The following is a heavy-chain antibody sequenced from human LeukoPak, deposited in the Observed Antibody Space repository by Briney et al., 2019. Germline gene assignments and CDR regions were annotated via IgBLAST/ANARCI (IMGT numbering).Heavy chain of an antibody. V-gene: IGHV3-23*01. CDR1: GFTFSSYW. J-gene: IGHJ4*02. D-gene: IGHD6-13*01. CDR3: AKKRSTIAAAGTLDY. CDR2: ISGSGGST. Sequence: PGGSLRLSCAASGFTFSSYWMSWVRQAPGKGLEWVSSISGSGGSTYFADSVKGRFTISRDNSKNTLYLQVNSLRAEDTAVYYCAKKRSTIAAAGTLDYWGQGTLVTVSS.